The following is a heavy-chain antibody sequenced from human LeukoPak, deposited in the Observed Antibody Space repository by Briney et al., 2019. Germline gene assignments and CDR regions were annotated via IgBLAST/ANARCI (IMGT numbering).Heavy chain of an antibody. CDR1: GYTFTSYD. CDR3: ARSEDWFDP. Sequence: ASVKVSCKASGYTFTSYDINWVRQATGQGLEWMGWMNPNSGNTGYAQKFQGRVTITADKSTSTAYMELSSLRSEDTAVYYCARSEDWFDPWGQGTLVTVSS. V-gene: IGHV1-8*03. CDR2: MNPNSGNT. J-gene: IGHJ5*02.